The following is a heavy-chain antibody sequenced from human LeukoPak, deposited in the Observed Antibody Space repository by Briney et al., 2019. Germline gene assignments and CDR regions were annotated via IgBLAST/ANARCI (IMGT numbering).Heavy chain of an antibody. CDR3: AREGYCSGTSCYNFNY. Sequence: PSETLSLTCTVSGGSISSSSYYWSWIRQPPGKGLEWIGEINHSGSSNYNPSLKSRVTISLDTSKNQLSLNLSSVTAADTAVYYCAREGYCSGTSCYNFNYWGQGTLVTVSS. CDR1: GGSISSSSYY. V-gene: IGHV4-39*07. CDR2: INHSGSS. J-gene: IGHJ4*02. D-gene: IGHD2-2*02.